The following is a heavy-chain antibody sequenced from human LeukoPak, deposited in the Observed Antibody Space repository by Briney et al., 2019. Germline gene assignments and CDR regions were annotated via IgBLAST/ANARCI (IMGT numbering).Heavy chain of an antibody. Sequence: GASVKVSCKASGGTFSSYAISWVRQAPGQGLEWMGRIILILGIANYAQKFQGRVTITADKSTSTAYMELSSLRSEDTAVYYCARDLYDSSGYKYYYYGMDVWGQGTTVTVSS. CDR1: GGTFSSYA. J-gene: IGHJ6*02. D-gene: IGHD3-22*01. V-gene: IGHV1-69*04. CDR2: IILILGIA. CDR3: ARDLYDSSGYKYYYYGMDV.